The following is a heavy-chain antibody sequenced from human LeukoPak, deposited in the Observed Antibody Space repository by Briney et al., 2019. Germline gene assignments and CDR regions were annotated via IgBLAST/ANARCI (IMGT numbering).Heavy chain of an antibody. Sequence: ASVKVSCKASGYTFTSYGISWVRQAPGQGLEWMGWISAYNGDTNYAQKLQGRVTMTTDTSTSTAYMELRCLRSDDTAVYYCARLGSDFWSGYSMDVWGKGTTVTVSS. CDR2: ISAYNGDT. D-gene: IGHD3-3*01. J-gene: IGHJ6*04. CDR1: GYTFTSYG. CDR3: ARLGSDFWSGYSMDV. V-gene: IGHV1-18*01.